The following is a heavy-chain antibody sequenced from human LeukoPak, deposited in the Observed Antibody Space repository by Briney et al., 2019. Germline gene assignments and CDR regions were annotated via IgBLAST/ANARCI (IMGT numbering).Heavy chain of an antibody. CDR2: ISSSSSYI. CDR3: ASKGDYTGDY. CDR1: GFTFDDYG. Sequence: GGSLRLSCAASGFTFDDYGMSWVRQAPGKGLEWVSSISSSSSYIYYADSVKGRFTISRDNAKNSLYLQMNSLRAEDTAVYYCASKGDYTGDYWGQGTLVTVSS. V-gene: IGHV3-21*01. D-gene: IGHD4-11*01. J-gene: IGHJ4*02.